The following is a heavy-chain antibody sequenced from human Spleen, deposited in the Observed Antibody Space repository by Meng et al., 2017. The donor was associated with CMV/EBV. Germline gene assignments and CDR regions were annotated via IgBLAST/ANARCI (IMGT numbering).Heavy chain of an antibody. CDR1: GFMFTDSY. J-gene: IGHJ4*02. CDR2: IKPYNGGT. V-gene: IGHV1-2*02. Sequence: ASVKVSCKTSGFMFTDSYIHWVRQAPGQGLQWMGWIKPYNGGTDYAQEFEGRVTMSADTSSNTAYMELSSLRSGDTAVYYCARDFTRPYCSSTSCYGLGYWGQGTLVTVSS. CDR3: ARDFTRPYCSSTSCYGLGY. D-gene: IGHD2-2*01.